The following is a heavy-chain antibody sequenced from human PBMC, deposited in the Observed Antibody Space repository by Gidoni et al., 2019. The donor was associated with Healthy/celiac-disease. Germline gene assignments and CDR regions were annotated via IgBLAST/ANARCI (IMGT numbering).Heavy chain of an antibody. CDR3: TTVHPYDYVWGSYRSEYYFDY. CDR1: GFTFSNAW. Sequence: EVQLVESGGGLVKPGGSLRLSCAASGFTFSNAWMRWVRQAPGKGLEWVGRIKSKTDGGTTDYAAPVKGRFTISRDDSKNTLYLQMNSLKTEDTAVYYCTTVHPYDYVWGSYRSEYYFDYWGQGTLVTVSS. V-gene: IGHV3-15*01. CDR2: IKSKTDGGTT. D-gene: IGHD3-16*02. J-gene: IGHJ4*02.